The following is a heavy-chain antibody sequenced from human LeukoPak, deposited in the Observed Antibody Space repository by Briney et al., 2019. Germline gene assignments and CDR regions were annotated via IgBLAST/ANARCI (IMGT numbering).Heavy chain of an antibody. CDR1: GFPFRSYA. Sequence: GSLRLSCAASGFPFRSYAMHWVRQAPGKGLEYVSAITLDGISTYYANSVKGRFTIFRDNSKNTLYLQMGSLRAEDMAVYYCARVAVPGTYDYWGQGTLVTVSS. V-gene: IGHV3-64*01. D-gene: IGHD6-19*01. CDR2: ITLDGIST. CDR3: ARVAVPGTYDY. J-gene: IGHJ4*02.